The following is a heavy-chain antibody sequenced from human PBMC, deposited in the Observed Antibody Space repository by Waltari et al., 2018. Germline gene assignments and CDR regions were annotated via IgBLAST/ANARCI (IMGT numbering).Heavy chain of an antibody. CDR1: GHRFTSID. V-gene: IGHV1-8*01. CDR3: ARGYSHDRDGAFDI. CDR2: MNPNSGNT. Sequence: QVQLVQSGVDVQRPGASVKVSCTASGHRFTSIDIKWVRQATGQVLEWMGWMNPNSGNTDYAQRFQGRVTMTRDTSISAAYMELTNLRSEDTAGYYCARGYSHDRDGAFDIWGQGTMVIVSS. J-gene: IGHJ3*02. D-gene: IGHD4-4*01.